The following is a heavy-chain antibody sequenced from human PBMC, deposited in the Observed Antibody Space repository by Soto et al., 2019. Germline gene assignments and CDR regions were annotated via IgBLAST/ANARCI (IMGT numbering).Heavy chain of an antibody. Sequence: SETLSLTCTVSGGSISSGGYYWSWIRQHPGKGLEWIGYIYYSGSTYYNPSLKSRVTISVDTSKNQFSLKLSSVTAADTAVYYCARDQGYGDYYNWFDPWGQGTLVTVSS. CDR1: GGSISSGGYY. J-gene: IGHJ5*02. CDR3: ARDQGYGDYYNWFDP. CDR2: IYYSGST. V-gene: IGHV4-31*03. D-gene: IGHD4-17*01.